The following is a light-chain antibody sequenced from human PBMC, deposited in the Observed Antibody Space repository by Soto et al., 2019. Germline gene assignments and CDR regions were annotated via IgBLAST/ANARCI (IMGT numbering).Light chain of an antibody. J-gene: IGKJ5*01. Sequence: EIVLTQSPDTLSLSPGERATVSCRASQNVDSYLAWYQHKPGQAPRLLIYGTSSRAIGIPGRFSGSGSGTDFTLTISRVEPEDFAVYYCQQYATSPTTFGQGARLDNK. CDR1: QNVDSY. V-gene: IGKV3-20*01. CDR3: QQYATSPTT. CDR2: GTS.